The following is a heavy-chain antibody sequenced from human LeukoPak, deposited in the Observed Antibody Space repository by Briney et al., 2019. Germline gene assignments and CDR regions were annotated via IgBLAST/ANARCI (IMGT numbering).Heavy chain of an antibody. CDR2: IYYSGSTNYNSGST. D-gene: IGHD3-22*01. CDR1: GASIIDYN. Sequence: SETLSLTCSVSGASIIDYNWNWIRQPPGKGLEWIGYIYYSGSTNYNSGSTYYNSSLKSRVTISVDTSKNQFSLKLSSVTAADTAVYYCARGSKYDSSGYWNYWGQGTLVTVSS. CDR3: ARGSKYDSSGYWNY. J-gene: IGHJ4*02. V-gene: IGHV4-59*01.